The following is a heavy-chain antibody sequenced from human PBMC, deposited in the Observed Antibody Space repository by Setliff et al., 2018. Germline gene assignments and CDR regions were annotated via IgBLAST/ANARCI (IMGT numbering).Heavy chain of an antibody. Sequence: SETLSLTCTVSGDSISSGSYHWTWIRQPAGKGLEWIGRLYPNGNTNYNPSLKRRVNMSADSSKNNLSLRLKYVTAADTAVYYCAREDWNGNAFDIWGPGTMVTVSS. CDR3: AREDWNGNAFDI. J-gene: IGHJ3*02. D-gene: IGHD1-1*01. V-gene: IGHV4-61*02. CDR2: LYPNGNT. CDR1: GDSISSGSYH.